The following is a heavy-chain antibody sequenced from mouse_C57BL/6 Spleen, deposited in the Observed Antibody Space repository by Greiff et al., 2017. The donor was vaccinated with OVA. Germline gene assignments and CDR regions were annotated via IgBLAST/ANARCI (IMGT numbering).Heavy chain of an antibody. V-gene: IGHV2-9-1*01. CDR3: ATTYYSNYDYAMDY. D-gene: IGHD2-5*01. Sequence: VQLQQSGPGLVAPSQSLSITCTVSGFSLTSYAISWVRQPPGKGLEWLGVIWTGGGTNYNSALKSRLSISKDNSKSQVFLKMNSLQTDDTARYYCATTYYSNYDYAMDYWGQGTSVTVSS. CDR1: GFSLTSYA. CDR2: IWTGGGT. J-gene: IGHJ4*01.